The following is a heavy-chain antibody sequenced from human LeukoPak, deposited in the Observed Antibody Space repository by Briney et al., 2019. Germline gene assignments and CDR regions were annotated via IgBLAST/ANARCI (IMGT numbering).Heavy chain of an antibody. Sequence: SETLSLTCAVYGGSLSDYYWTWIRQPPGKGLEWIGEINHAGSTNRNPSLKSRLTISVDTSKNQISLKLSSVTAADTAVYYCARAAAGTAGGYYYYYMDVWGKGTTVTVSS. D-gene: IGHD6-13*01. CDR2: INHAGST. V-gene: IGHV4-34*01. J-gene: IGHJ6*03. CDR1: GGSLSDYY. CDR3: ARAAAGTAGGYYYYYMDV.